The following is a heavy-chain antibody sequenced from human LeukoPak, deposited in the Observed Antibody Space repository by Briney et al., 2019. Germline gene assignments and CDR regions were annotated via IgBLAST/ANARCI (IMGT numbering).Heavy chain of an antibody. CDR1: GYTFTSYG. CDR2: ISTYNGNT. D-gene: IGHD3-22*01. V-gene: IGHV1-18*01. J-gene: IGHJ5*02. CDR3: ARLSDMYDSSGYTWFDP. Sequence: ASVKVSCKASGYTFTSYGFSWVRQAPGQGLEWMGWISTYNGNTYYAQKFQGRVTVTIDTSTSTAYMELRSLRSDDTAVYYCARLSDMYDSSGYTWFDPWGQGTLVTVSS.